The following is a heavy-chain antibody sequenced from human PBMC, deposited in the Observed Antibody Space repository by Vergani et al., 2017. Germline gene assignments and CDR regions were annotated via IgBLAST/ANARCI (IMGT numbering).Heavy chain of an antibody. CDR2: MDYNGLA. D-gene: IGHD3-9*01. Sequence: QVQLQESGPGLVRPSETLSLTCTVSAYSISSGFFWGWIRQPPGKGLEWIGSMDYNGLAYYSPSLKSRVTISVDTPKNHFYLKLSSVTAADTAVYYCVRDKTYYDTLIGYAGYYFDSGGQGALVTVS. CDR3: VRDKTYYDTLIGYAGYYFDS. CDR1: AYSISSGFF. J-gene: IGHJ4*02. V-gene: IGHV4-38-2*02.